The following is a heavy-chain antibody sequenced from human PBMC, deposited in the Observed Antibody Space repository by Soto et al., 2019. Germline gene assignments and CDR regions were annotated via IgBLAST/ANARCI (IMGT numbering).Heavy chain of an antibody. J-gene: IGHJ4*02. Sequence: QVQLVESGGGVVQPGRSLRLSCAASGFTFSSYGMHWVRQAPGKGLEWVAVISYDGSNKYYADSVKGRFTISRDNSKNPLYLEMNRLRAEDTAGYYCAKTEGFEMAPGYWGQGTLVTVSS. CDR1: GFTFSSYG. V-gene: IGHV3-30*18. CDR2: ISYDGSNK. CDR3: AKTEGFEMAPGY.